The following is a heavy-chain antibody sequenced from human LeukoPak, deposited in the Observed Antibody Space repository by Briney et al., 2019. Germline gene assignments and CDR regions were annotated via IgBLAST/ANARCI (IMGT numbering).Heavy chain of an antibody. D-gene: IGHD3-22*01. V-gene: IGHV3-64*01. Sequence: GGSLRLSCAASGFPFSTYAMHWVRQAPGGGLEYVSAISSNGVNTYYGNSVKGRFTISRDNSKNTLDLQMGNLRAEDTAVYYCARRGSGYSQNYFDYWGQGTLVTVSS. J-gene: IGHJ4*02. CDR1: GFPFSTYA. CDR2: ISSNGVNT. CDR3: ARRGSGYSQNYFDY.